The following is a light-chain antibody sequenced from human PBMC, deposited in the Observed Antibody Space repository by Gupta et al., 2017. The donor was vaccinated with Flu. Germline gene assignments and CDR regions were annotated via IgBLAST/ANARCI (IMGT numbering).Light chain of an antibody. V-gene: IGKV4-1*01. J-gene: IGKJ2*01. CDR1: QSVFYSSNNKNY. CDR2: WAS. Sequence: INCKSSQSVFYSSNNKNYLAWYQQKPGQSPRLLIYWASTRESGVPDRFSGSGSGTDFTLTIRSLQAEDVAVYYCQQYLASPNTFGQGTKMEI. CDR3: QQYLASPNT.